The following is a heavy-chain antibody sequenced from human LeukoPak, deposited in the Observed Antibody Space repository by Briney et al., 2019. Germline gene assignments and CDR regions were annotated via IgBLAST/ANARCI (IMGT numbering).Heavy chain of an antibody. V-gene: IGHV3-48*03. Sequence: PGGSLRLSCAASGFSFSSYEMNWVRQAPGKGLEWVSYISSSGSIIYYADSVKGRFTISRDNAKNSLSLQMNSLRAEDTAVHYCARDGDSSALDAFDIWGQGTMVTVSS. J-gene: IGHJ3*02. CDR2: ISSSGSII. D-gene: IGHD3-22*01. CDR3: ARDGDSSALDAFDI. CDR1: GFSFSSYE.